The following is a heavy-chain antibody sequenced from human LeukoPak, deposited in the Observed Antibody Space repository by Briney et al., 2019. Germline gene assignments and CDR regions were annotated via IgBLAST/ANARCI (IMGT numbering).Heavy chain of an antibody. CDR3: ANADSDILTGGAFDI. J-gene: IGHJ3*02. D-gene: IGHD3-9*01. CDR1: GFTFSSYG. Sequence: GGSLRLSCEASGFTFSSYGMHWVRQAPGKGLEWVAVISYDGSNKYYADSVKGRFTISRDNSKNTLYLQMNSLRAEDTAVYYCANADSDILTGGAFDIWGQGTMVTVSS. CDR2: ISYDGSNK. V-gene: IGHV3-30*18.